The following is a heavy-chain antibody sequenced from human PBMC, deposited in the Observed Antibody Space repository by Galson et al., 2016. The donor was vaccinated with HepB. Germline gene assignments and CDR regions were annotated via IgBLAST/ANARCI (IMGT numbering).Heavy chain of an antibody. CDR1: GFTFSAAW. CDR3: VVGGHYFGS. Sequence: SLRFSCAASGFTFSAAWMSWVRPAPGKGPEWVSRISSKVDGGTPDYAAPAGGRFFVSRDDSENTLSLLMTSLEVEDTAVYYCVVGGHYFGSWGQGTLVTVSA. V-gene: IGHV3-15*01. CDR2: ISSKVDGGTP. J-gene: IGHJ4*02.